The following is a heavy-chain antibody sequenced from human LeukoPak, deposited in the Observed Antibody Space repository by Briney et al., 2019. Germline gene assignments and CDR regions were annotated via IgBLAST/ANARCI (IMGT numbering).Heavy chain of an antibody. D-gene: IGHD4-11*01. CDR1: GFTFSNYW. V-gene: IGHV3-7*04. CDR2: IKYDGSEK. Sequence: GGSLRLSCEASGFTFSNYWMSWVRQAPGKGLEWVANIKYDGSEKYYADSVTGRFTISRDNAKNTLYLQMNNLRAEDTAVYYCARGLQNKYGMDVWGQGTTVTVSS. J-gene: IGHJ6*02. CDR3: ARGLQNKYGMDV.